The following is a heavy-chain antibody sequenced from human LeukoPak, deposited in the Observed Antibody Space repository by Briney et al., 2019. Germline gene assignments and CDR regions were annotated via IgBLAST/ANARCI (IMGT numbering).Heavy chain of an antibody. D-gene: IGHD2-21*01. V-gene: IGHV3-33*01. CDR2: IWNDGSDK. Sequence: GRSLRLSCEASGFTFSSHGMHWVRQPPGKGLEWVAVIWNDGSDKYYGDSVKGRFTVSRDNSKNTLYLQMDSLRAEDTAVYYCARGCGGTPGCYIIDNWGQGILVTVSS. CDR1: GFTFSSHG. CDR3: ARGCGGTPGCYIIDN. J-gene: IGHJ4*02.